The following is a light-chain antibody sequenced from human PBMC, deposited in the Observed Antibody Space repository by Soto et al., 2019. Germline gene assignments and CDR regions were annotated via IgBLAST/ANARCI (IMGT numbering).Light chain of an antibody. CDR1: QSISSW. J-gene: IGKJ4*01. CDR3: QQYDSYPLT. V-gene: IGKV1-5*03. CDR2: KAS. Sequence: DIQMTQSPSTLSASIGDRVTITCRASQSISSWLAWYQQKPGKAPKFLISKASRLETGVPSSFSGSGSGTEFTLTISSLQPDDFATYYCQQYDSYPLTFGGGTRVEIK.